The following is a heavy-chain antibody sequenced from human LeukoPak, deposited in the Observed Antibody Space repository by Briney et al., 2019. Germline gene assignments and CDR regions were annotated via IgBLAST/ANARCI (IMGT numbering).Heavy chain of an antibody. Sequence: SETLSLTCTVSGGSISSYYWSWIRQPPGKGLEWIGYIYYSGSTNYNPSLKSRATISVDTSKNQFSLKLSSVTAADTAVYYCARVLRFLEWSPYYYYMDVWGKGTTVTVSS. D-gene: IGHD3-3*01. J-gene: IGHJ6*03. CDR1: GGSISSYY. V-gene: IGHV4-59*01. CDR2: IYYSGST. CDR3: ARVLRFLEWSPYYYYMDV.